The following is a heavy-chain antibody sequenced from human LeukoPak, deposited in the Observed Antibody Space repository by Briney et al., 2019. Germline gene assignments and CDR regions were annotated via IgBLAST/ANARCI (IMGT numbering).Heavy chain of an antibody. J-gene: IGHJ3*02. CDR1: GFTFSSYG. D-gene: IGHD3-10*01. CDR2: IWYDGSKK. CDR3: AREFTTMVRGANDAFDI. Sequence: PGGSLRLSCAASGFTFSSYGMHWVRQAPGKGLEWVAVIWYDGSKKYYADSVKGRFTISRDNSKNTLYMQMNSLRAEDTAVYYCAREFTTMVRGANDAFDIWGQGTMVTVSS. V-gene: IGHV3-33*01.